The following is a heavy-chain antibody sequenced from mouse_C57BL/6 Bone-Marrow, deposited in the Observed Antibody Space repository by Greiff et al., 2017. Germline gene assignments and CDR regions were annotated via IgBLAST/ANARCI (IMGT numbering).Heavy chain of an antibody. Sequence: QVQLQQPGAELVKPGASVKLSCKASGYTFTSYWMHWVKQRPGQGLEWIGMIHPNSGSTNYNEKFKSKATLTVDKSSSKADMQLSSLTSEDSAVYCGAIPYYVSSYQFAYWGQGTLVTVSA. V-gene: IGHV1-64*01. CDR3: AIPYYVSSYQFAY. CDR1: GYTFTSYW. J-gene: IGHJ3*01. D-gene: IGHD1-1*01. CDR2: IHPNSGST.